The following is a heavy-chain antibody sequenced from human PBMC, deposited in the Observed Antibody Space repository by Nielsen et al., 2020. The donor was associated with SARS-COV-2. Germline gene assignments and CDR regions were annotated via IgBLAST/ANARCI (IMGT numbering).Heavy chain of an antibody. J-gene: IGHJ2*01. CDR1: GFTFSSYE. CDR3: ARGPHDYGGNSYWYFDL. CDR2: ISSSGSTI. V-gene: IGHV3-48*03. Sequence: GGSLRLSCAASGFTFSSYEMNWVRQAPGKGLEWVSYISSSGSTIYYADSVKGRFTISRDNAKNSLYLQMNSLRAEDTAVYYCARGPHDYGGNSYWYFDLWGRGTLVTVSS. D-gene: IGHD4-23*01.